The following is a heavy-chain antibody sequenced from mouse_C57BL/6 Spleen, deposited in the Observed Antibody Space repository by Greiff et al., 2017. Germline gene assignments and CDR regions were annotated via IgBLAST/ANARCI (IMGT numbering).Heavy chain of an antibody. J-gene: IGHJ1*03. Sequence: QVQLQQSGAELVKPGASVKISCKASGYAFSSYWMNWVKQRPGKGLEWIGQIYPGDGGTNYNGKFKGKATLTADKSSSTAYMQLSSLTSEDSAVYVGARGDYYGSRGWYFDVWGTGTTVTVSS. D-gene: IGHD1-1*01. V-gene: IGHV1-80*01. CDR3: ARGDYYGSRGWYFDV. CDR1: GYAFSSYW. CDR2: IYPGDGGT.